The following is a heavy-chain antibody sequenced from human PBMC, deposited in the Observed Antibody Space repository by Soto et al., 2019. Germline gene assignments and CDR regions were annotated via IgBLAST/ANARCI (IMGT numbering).Heavy chain of an antibody. CDR1: GFTIGTYA. J-gene: IGHJ2*01. CDR2: ISYDGSAT. CDR3: ARDWDRGGGTYHWYLDL. Sequence: QVQLVESGGGVVQPGASPTLSCIASGFTIGTYAMHWVRQAPGKGLEWVALISYDGSATYFTESVSGRFTISRDNSKNTVFLRLSSLRAEDTAVYYCARDWDRGGGTYHWYLDLWGRGTLVTVSS. D-gene: IGHD1-26*01. V-gene: IGHV3-30-3*01.